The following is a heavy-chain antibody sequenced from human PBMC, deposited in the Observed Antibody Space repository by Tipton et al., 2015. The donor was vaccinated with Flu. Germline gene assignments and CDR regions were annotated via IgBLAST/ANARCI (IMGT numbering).Heavy chain of an antibody. CDR3: AKEGIWGSGSYYHYYYGMDV. CDR2: IRYDGSNK. D-gene: IGHD3-10*01. V-gene: IGHV3-30*02. CDR1: GFTFSSYG. J-gene: IGHJ6*02. Sequence: GSLRLSCAASGFTFSSYGMHWVRQAPGKGLEWVAFIRYDGSNKYYADSVKGRFTISRDNSKNTLYLQMNSLRAEDTAVYYCAKEGIWGSGSYYHYYYGMDVWGQGTTVTVSS.